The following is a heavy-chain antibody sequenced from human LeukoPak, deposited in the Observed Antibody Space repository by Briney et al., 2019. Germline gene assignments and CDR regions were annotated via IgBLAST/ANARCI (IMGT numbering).Heavy chain of an antibody. CDR1: GGSISSSRHY. CDR3: ASRIAVAGALLY. D-gene: IGHD6-19*01. Sequence: PSETLSLTCSVSGGSISSSRHYWGWIRQPPGKGLEWIGSMSYGRSTYYKPSLKSRVTISIDTSKNQFSLKMNSVTAADTGMYYCASRIAVAGALLYWGRGTLVTVSS. CDR2: MSYGRST. V-gene: IGHV4-39*07. J-gene: IGHJ4*02.